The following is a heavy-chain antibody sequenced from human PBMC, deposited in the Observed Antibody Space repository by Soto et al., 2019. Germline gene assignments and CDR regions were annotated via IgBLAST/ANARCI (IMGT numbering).Heavy chain of an antibody. V-gene: IGHV4-4*02. CDR3: ARLSSGWYEPYYGHY. Sequence: PSETLSLTCAVSGGSISSSNWWSWVRQPPGKGLEWIGEIYHSGSTNYNPSLKSRVTISVDKSKNQFSLKLSSVTAADTAVYYCARLSSGWYEPYYGHYWGQGTLVTVS. D-gene: IGHD6-19*01. J-gene: IGHJ4*02. CDR1: GGSISSSNW. CDR2: IYHSGST.